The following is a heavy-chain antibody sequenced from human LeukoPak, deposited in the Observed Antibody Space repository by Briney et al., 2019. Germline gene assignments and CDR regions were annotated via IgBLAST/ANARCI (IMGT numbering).Heavy chain of an antibody. CDR1: GFTFSSYS. Sequence: PGGSLRLSCAASGFTFSSYSMNWVRQAPGKGLEWVSYISSSSSTIYYADSVKGRFTISRDNAKNSLYLQMNSLRAEDTAVYYCARDPDYYYYYMDVWGKGTTVTVSS. CDR2: ISSSSSTI. V-gene: IGHV3-48*01. J-gene: IGHJ6*03. CDR3: ARDPDYYYYYMDV.